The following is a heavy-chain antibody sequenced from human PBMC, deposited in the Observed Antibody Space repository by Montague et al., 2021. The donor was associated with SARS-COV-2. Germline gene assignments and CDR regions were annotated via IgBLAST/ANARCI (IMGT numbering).Heavy chain of an antibody. V-gene: IGHV4-39*02. Sequence: SETLSLTCTVSGGSIGKSSYYRGWIRQPPGKGLEWIGNIYYDGRTSYNPSLRSRVSVSVDTSKNDFSLNVRSVTAADTAVYYCARVEVWGGVDVWGQGTTVTVSS. D-gene: IGHD3-16*01. CDR2: IYYDGRT. J-gene: IGHJ6*02. CDR1: GGSIGKSSYY. CDR3: ARVEVWGGVDV.